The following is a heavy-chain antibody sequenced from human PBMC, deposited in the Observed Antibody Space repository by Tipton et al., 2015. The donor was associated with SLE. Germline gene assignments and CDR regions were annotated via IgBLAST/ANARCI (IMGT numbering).Heavy chain of an antibody. D-gene: IGHD2-21*02. CDR3: ARDRNGDVVDY. J-gene: IGHJ4*02. CDR2: ISSSSSYI. CDR1: GGSFSGYY. V-gene: IGHV3-11*06. Sequence: LSLTCAVYGGSFSGYYWSWIRQPPGKGLEWVSSISSSSSYIYYADSVKGRFTISRDNAKNSLYLQMNSLRAEDTAVYYCARDRNGDVVDYWGQGTLVTVSS.